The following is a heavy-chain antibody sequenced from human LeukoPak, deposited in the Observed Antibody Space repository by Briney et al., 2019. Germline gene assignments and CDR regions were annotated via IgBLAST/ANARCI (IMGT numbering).Heavy chain of an antibody. Sequence: KPSETLSLTCTVSGGFISGFHWSWIRQPPGKGLEWIGYIHYSGSTDYNPSLKSRVTISVDTSKNQFSLKLSSVTAADTAVYYCTRHLDYYGSGSYEYWGQGTLVTVSS. V-gene: IGHV4-59*08. D-gene: IGHD3-10*01. CDR1: GGFISGFH. J-gene: IGHJ4*02. CDR2: IHYSGST. CDR3: TRHLDYYGSGSYEY.